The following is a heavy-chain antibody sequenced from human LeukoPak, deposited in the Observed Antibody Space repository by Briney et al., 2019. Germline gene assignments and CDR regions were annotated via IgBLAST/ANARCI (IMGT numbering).Heavy chain of an antibody. V-gene: IGHV4-34*01. CDR3: AKSDSDRPFDY. Sequence: PSETLSLTCAVYGGSFSGYYWSWIRKPPGKGLEWIGEINHSGSTNYNPSLKSRVTISVDTSKNQSSLKLSSVTAADTAVYYCAKSDSDRPFDYWGQGTLVTVSS. J-gene: IGHJ4*02. CDR2: INHSGST. D-gene: IGHD1-26*01. CDR1: GGSFSGYY.